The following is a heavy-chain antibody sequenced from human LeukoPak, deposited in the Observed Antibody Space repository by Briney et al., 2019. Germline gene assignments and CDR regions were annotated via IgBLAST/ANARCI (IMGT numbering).Heavy chain of an antibody. CDR1: GLTFSSYA. J-gene: IGHJ4*02. CDR3: ASSNGMIKFNY. Sequence: PGGSLRLSCAASGLTFSSYAMNWVRQAPGKGLEWVSSISSSSSSYIYYADSVKGRFTISRDNARNSLYLQMNSLRAEDTAVYYCASSNGMIKFNYWGQGTLVTVSS. CDR2: ISSSSSSYI. V-gene: IGHV3-21*01. D-gene: IGHD3-16*01.